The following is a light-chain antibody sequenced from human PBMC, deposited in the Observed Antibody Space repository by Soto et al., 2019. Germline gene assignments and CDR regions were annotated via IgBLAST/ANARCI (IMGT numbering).Light chain of an antibody. CDR2: GAS. Sequence: EIVLTQSPGTLSLSPGERATLSCRASQKISSSYLAWYQQKPGQAPRFLLYGASSRATGIPDRFSGSGSGTDFTLTISRLEPEDFAVYYCQQYGGTPPITFGQGTRLEIK. CDR1: QKISSSY. J-gene: IGKJ5*01. V-gene: IGKV3-20*01. CDR3: QQYGGTPPIT.